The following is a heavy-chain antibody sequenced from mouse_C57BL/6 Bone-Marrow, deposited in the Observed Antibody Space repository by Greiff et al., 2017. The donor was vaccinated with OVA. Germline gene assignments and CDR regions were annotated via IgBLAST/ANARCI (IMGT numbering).Heavy chain of an antibody. CDR3: ARYSNYGFDY. CDR2: IYPGGGYT. CDR1: GYTFTNYW. Sequence: QVHVKQSGAELVRPGTSVKMSCKASGYTFTNYWIGWAKQRPGHGLEWIGDIYPGGGYTNYNEKFKGKATLTADKSSSTAYMQFSSLTSEDSAIYYCARYSNYGFDYWGQGTTLTVSS. D-gene: IGHD2-5*01. J-gene: IGHJ2*01. V-gene: IGHV1-63*01.